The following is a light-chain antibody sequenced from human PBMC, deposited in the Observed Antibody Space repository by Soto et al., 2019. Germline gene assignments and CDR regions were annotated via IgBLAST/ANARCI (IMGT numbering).Light chain of an antibody. V-gene: IGKV4-1*01. J-gene: IGKJ1*01. CDR1: QSVLISSQNNNC. Sequence: DIVMTQSPDSVAVSLGERATINCKSTQSVLISSQNNNCITWYKQKPGQPPKVLIYWASTRESGVPDRFSGSGSGTDFTLTISSLQAEDVAVYYCHQYCSIPRTFGQGTKVEIK. CDR2: WAS. CDR3: HQYCSIPRT.